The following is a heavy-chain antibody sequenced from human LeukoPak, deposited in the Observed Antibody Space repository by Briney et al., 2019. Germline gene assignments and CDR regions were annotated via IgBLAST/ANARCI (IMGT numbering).Heavy chain of an antibody. CDR3: ARDSGYSSGWPGSCSY. J-gene: IGHJ4*02. CDR2: IDPNSGGT. D-gene: IGHD6-19*01. V-gene: IGHV1-2*02. Sequence: ASVTVSCKASGYTFTGYYMHWVRQAPGQGLEWMGWIDPNSGGTNYAQKFQGRVTMTRDTSISTAYMVLNRLRSDDTAVYYCARDSGYSSGWPGSCSYWGQGTLVTVSS. CDR1: GYTFTGYY.